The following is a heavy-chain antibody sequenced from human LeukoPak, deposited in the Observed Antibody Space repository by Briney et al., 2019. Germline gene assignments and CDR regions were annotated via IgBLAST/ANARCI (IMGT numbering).Heavy chain of an antibody. V-gene: IGHV1-18*01. CDR2: ISAYNDDT. Sequence: RASVKVSCKASGYTFTSYGISWVRQAPGQGLEWMGWISAYNDDTNYAQKLQGRATMTTDTSTSTAYMELRSLRSDDTAVYYCARGWDTKRKVAVAGTPLTNFDYWGQGTLVTVSS. CDR1: GYTFTSYG. D-gene: IGHD6-19*01. CDR3: ARGWDTKRKVAVAGTPLTNFDY. J-gene: IGHJ4*02.